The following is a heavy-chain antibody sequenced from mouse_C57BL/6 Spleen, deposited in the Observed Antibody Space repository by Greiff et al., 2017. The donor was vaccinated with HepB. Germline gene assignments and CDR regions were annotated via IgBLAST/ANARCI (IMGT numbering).Heavy chain of an antibody. CDR2: IFPGSGST. Sequence: VKLMESGPELVKPGASVKISCKASGYTFTDYYINWVKQRPGQGLEWIGWIFPGSGSTYYNEKFKGKATLTVDKSSSTAYMLLSSLTSEDSAVYFCARCGIYDGYRRWYFDVWGTGTTVTVSS. V-gene: IGHV1-75*01. J-gene: IGHJ1*03. CDR3: ARCGIYDGYRRWYFDV. D-gene: IGHD2-3*01. CDR1: GYTFTDYY.